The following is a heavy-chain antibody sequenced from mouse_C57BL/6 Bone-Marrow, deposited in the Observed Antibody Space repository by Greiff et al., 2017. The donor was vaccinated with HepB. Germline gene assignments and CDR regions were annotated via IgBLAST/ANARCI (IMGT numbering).Heavy chain of an antibody. Sequence: VKLMESGAELVRPGTSVKVSCKASGYAFTNYLIEWVKQRPGQGLEWIGVINPGSGGTNYNEKFKGKATLTADKSSSTAYMQLSSLTSEDSAVYFSARDYYGSRLYAMDYWGQGTSVTVSS. CDR3: ARDYYGSRLYAMDY. V-gene: IGHV1-54*01. CDR1: GYAFTNYL. CDR2: INPGSGGT. J-gene: IGHJ4*01. D-gene: IGHD1-1*01.